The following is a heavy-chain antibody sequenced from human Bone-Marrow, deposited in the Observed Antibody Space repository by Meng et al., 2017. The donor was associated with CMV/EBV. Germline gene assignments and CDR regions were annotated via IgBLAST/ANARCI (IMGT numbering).Heavy chain of an antibody. Sequence: SVKVSCKASGYTFTGYYIHWVRQAPGQGLEWMGGIIPIFGTANYAQKFQGRVTITTDESTSTAYMELRSLRSDDTAVYYCARDCPPDSSTCGDFQHWGQGTLVTVPS. CDR1: GYTFTGYY. CDR2: IIPIFGTA. J-gene: IGHJ1*01. V-gene: IGHV1-69*05. D-gene: IGHD4-11*01. CDR3: ARDCPPDSSTCGDFQH.